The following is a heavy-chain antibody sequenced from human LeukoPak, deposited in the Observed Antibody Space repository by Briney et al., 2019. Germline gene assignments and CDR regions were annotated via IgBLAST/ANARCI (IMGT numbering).Heavy chain of an antibody. J-gene: IGHJ4*02. Sequence: HGESLKISCKGSGYSFTTSWIGWVRQMPGKGLEWMGIIYPGDSDTRYSPSFQGQVTISADKSISTAYLQWSSLKASDTAMYYCARHLYGSGSYHFDYWGQGTLVTVSS. CDR3: ARHLYGSGSYHFDY. V-gene: IGHV5-51*01. D-gene: IGHD3-10*01. CDR2: IYPGDSDT. CDR1: GYSFTTSW.